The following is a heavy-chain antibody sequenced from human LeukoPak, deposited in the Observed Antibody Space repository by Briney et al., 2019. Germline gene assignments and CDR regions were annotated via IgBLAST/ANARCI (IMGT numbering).Heavy chain of an antibody. CDR1: GFTFNNYG. V-gene: IGHV3-33*06. D-gene: IGHD6-6*01. J-gene: IGHJ4*02. Sequence: PGRSLRLSCAASGFTFNNYGMHWVRQAPGKGLEWVAAISYEGRNKYYVDSVKGRFTISRDNSKNTLYLQVNSLRAEDTALYYCAKHLEYGSSSWVHFDYWGQGTLVTVSS. CDR2: ISYEGRNK. CDR3: AKHLEYGSSSWVHFDY.